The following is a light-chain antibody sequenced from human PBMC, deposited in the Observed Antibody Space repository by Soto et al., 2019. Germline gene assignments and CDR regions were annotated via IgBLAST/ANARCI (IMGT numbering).Light chain of an antibody. V-gene: IGLV2-8*01. CDR2: EVR. Sequence: QSALTQPPSASGSPGQSVTISCTGTTSEIGSYNYVSWYQQHPGTAPKLMIYEVRKRPSGVPDRFSGSKSANSASLTVSGLQPEDEADYYCGSYGGSNNWVFGGGTQLTVL. J-gene: IGLJ3*02. CDR3: GSYGGSNNWV. CDR1: TSEIGSYNY.